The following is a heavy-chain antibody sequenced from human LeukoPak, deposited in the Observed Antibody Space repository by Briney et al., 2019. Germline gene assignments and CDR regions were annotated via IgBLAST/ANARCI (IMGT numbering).Heavy chain of an antibody. D-gene: IGHD5-18*01. CDR2: ISASGGST. CDR1: GFTFSSYA. V-gene: IGHV3-23*01. J-gene: IGHJ4*02. CDR3: AKDLSKRGYSYGFDY. Sequence: GGSLRLSWAASGFTFSSYAMSWVRQAPGKGLEWVSAISASGGSTYYADSVKGRFTISRDNSKNTLYLQMNSLRAEDTAVYYCAKDLSKRGYSYGFDYWGQGTLVTVSS.